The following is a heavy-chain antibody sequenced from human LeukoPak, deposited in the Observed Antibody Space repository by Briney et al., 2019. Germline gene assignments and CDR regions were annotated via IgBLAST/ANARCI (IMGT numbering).Heavy chain of an antibody. D-gene: IGHD5-18*01. CDR3: VRGQRGYTYGFGPFPFDC. CDR1: GFTFSTHS. J-gene: IGHJ4*02. Sequence: PGGSLRLSCAASGFTFSTHSMHWVRQAPGKGLEWVSHISDSGSIIHYADSVKGRFTLSRDNAKDSLDLQMSSMRDEDTAVYYCVRGQRGYTYGFGPFPFDCWGQGTLVTVSS. V-gene: IGHV3-48*02. CDR2: ISDSGSII.